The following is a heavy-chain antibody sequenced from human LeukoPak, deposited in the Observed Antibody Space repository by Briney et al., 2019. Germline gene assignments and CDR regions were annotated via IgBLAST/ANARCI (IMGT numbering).Heavy chain of an antibody. V-gene: IGHV1-2*02. D-gene: IGHD6-13*01. J-gene: IGHJ1*01. CDR1: GYTFTGYY. CDR2: INPNSGGT. Sequence: ASVKVSCKASGYTFTGYYMHWVRQAPGQGLEWMGWINPNSGGTKYAQKFQGRVTMTRDTSISTGDMELSRLRSDDTAVYYSTRGQVSSWYDYFQHWGQGSLVTVSS. CDR3: TRGQVSSWYDYFQH.